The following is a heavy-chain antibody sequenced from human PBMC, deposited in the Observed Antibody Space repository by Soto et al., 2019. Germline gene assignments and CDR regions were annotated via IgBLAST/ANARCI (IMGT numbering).Heavy chain of an antibody. CDR2: ISWDGGST. D-gene: IGHD2-2*01. CDR1: GFTFDDYA. CDR3: AKDEGRCSSTSCYESYNYYGMDV. Sequence: GGSLRLSCVASGFTFDDYAMHWVRQAPGKGLEWVSLISWDGGSTYYADSVKGRFTISRDNSKNSLYLQMNSLRAEDTALYYCAKDEGRCSSTSCYESYNYYGMDVWGQGPTVTVSS. V-gene: IGHV3-43D*04. J-gene: IGHJ6*02.